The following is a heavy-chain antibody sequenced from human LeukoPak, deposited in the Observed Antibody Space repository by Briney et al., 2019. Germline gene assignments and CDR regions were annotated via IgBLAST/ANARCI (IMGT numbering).Heavy chain of an antibody. Sequence: GGSLRLSCAASGFTFSSAWMSWVRQAPGKGLEWVSAISGSGGSTYYADSVKGRFTISRDNSKNTLYLQMNSLRAEDTAVYYCAKGSSMVRGVTVFDYWGQGTLVTVSS. J-gene: IGHJ4*02. CDR1: GFTFSSAW. CDR3: AKGSSMVRGVTVFDY. CDR2: ISGSGGST. V-gene: IGHV3-23*01. D-gene: IGHD3-10*01.